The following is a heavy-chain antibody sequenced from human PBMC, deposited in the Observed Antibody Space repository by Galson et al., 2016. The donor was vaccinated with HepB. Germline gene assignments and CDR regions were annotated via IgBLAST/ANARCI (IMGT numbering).Heavy chain of an antibody. D-gene: IGHD3-3*01. Sequence: ETLSLTCGVSGGSISTSNWWSWVRQPPGKGLEWIGEIYHSGTANYNPSLKGRVTISLDKYKNQFSLKVTSVTAADTAVYYCARREWGRRAFDIWGQGTMVTVSS. J-gene: IGHJ3*02. CDR3: ARREWGRRAFDI. CDR2: IYHSGTA. V-gene: IGHV4-4*02. CDR1: GGSISTSNW.